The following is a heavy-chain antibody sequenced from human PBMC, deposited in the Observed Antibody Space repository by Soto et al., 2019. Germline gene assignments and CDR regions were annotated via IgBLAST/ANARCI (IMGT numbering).Heavy chain of an antibody. V-gene: IGHV3-66*01. CDR3: ARDSWSQY. CDR1: GFYVSSNY. J-gene: IGHJ1*01. CDR2: IHNGGET. D-gene: IGHD2-15*01. Sequence: GGSLRLSCAASGFYVSSNYMNWVRQAPGKGLEWVSIIHNGGETYYADSVKGRFTVSRDNSKNTVFLQMNSLRVEDTAVYYCARDSWSQYWGQGTLVTVSS.